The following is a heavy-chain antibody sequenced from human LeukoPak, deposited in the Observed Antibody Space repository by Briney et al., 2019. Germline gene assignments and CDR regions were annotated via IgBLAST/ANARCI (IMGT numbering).Heavy chain of an antibody. V-gene: IGHV1-8*01. Sequence: GASVKVSCKASGYTFTSYDINWVRQATGQGLEWMGWMNPNSGNTGYAQKFQGRVTMTRNTSISTAYMELSSLRSEDTAVYCCARDYYDSSGYYYNWFDPWGQGTLVTVSS. J-gene: IGHJ5*02. D-gene: IGHD3-22*01. CDR1: GYTFTSYD. CDR2: MNPNSGNT. CDR3: ARDYYDSSGYYYNWFDP.